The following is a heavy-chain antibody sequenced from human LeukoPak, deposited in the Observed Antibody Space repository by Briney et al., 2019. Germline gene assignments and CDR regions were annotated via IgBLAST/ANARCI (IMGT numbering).Heavy chain of an antibody. Sequence: PSETLSLTCAVYGGSFSGYYWSWIRQPPGKGLEWIGEINHSGSTNYNPSLKSRVTISVDTSKNQFSLKLSSVTAADTAVYYCARGLGYSSSNWFDPWGQGTLVTVSS. CDR3: ARGLGYSSSNWFDP. J-gene: IGHJ5*02. D-gene: IGHD6-13*01. V-gene: IGHV4-34*01. CDR2: INHSGST. CDR1: GGSFSGYY.